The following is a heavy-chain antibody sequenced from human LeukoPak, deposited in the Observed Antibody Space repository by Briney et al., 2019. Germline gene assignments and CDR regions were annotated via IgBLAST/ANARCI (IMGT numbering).Heavy chain of an antibody. Sequence: GASVKVSCKASGYTFTGYYMDWVRQAPGQGLEWMGWINPNSGGTNYAQKFQGRVTMTRDTSISTAYMERSRLRSDDTAVYYCARDGGLAYCGGDCYFTIDYWGQGTLVTVSS. CDR2: INPNSGGT. V-gene: IGHV1-2*02. CDR3: ARDGGLAYCGGDCYFTIDY. D-gene: IGHD2-21*02. CDR1: GYTFTGYY. J-gene: IGHJ4*02.